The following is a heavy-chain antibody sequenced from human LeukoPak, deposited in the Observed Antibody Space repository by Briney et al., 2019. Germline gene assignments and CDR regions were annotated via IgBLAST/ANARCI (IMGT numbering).Heavy chain of an antibody. CDR3: AREVVVADYYYYGMDV. CDR2: ISSSGSTI. J-gene: IGHJ6*02. V-gene: IGHV3-48*03. CDR1: GFTFSSYE. D-gene: IGHD2-15*01. Sequence: GGSLRLSCAASGFTFSSYEMNWVRQAPGKGLEWVSYISSSGSTIYYADSVKGRFTISRDNAKNSLYLQMNSLRAEDTAVYYCAREVVVADYYYYGMDVWGQGTTVTVSS.